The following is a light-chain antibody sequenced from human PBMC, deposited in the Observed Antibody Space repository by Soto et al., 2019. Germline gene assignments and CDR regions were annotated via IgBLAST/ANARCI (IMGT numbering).Light chain of an antibody. V-gene: IGKV1-5*01. CDR3: QQYYSYCLGA. Sequence: DIQMTQSPSTLSASVGDRVTITCRASQSISSWLAWYQQKPGKAPNLLIYDASSLESGVPSRFSGSGSGTAVFTPNSSIEPDDFFTSYYQQYYSYCLGAFGQGTKVEIK. CDR2: DAS. CDR1: QSISSW. J-gene: IGKJ1*01.